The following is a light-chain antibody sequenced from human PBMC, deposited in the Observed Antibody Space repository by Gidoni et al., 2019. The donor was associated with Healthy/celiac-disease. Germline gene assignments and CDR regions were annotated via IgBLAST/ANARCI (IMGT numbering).Light chain of an antibody. J-gene: IGKJ4*01. CDR1: QTISNNY. CDR3: QHYTTSMLT. CDR2: GAS. V-gene: IGKV3-20*01. Sequence: DIVLTQSPGTLSLSPGERATLSCRAGQTISNNYLAWYKQRPGQTPRLLIFGASSRATGIPDRFSGSGSGTDFTLTISTLEPEDFALYYCQHYTTSMLTFGGGTRVGIK.